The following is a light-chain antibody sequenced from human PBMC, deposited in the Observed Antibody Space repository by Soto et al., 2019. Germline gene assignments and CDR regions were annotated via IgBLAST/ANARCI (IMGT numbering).Light chain of an antibody. V-gene: IGKV1-9*01. CDR2: GAS. CDR1: QGISSS. Sequence: IQLTQSPSSLSASVGDRVTITWRASQGISSSLAWYQQKPGRAPKLLIYGASTLQSGVPSRFSGSGSGTDFTLTISSLKPEDFATYYCQQLNSFPIAFGPGTKVEIQ. CDR3: QQLNSFPIA. J-gene: IGKJ3*01.